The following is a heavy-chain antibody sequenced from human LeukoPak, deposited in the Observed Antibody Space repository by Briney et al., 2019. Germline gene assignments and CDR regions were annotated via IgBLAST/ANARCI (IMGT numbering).Heavy chain of an antibody. V-gene: IGHV3-21*01. CDR1: GFTFSSYS. CDR3: ARETYCGGDCYVQYYFDY. Sequence: PGGSLRLFCAASGFTFSSYSMNWVRQAPGKGLEWVSSISSSSSYIYYADSVKGRFTISRDNAKNSLYLQMNSLRAEDTAVYYCARETYCGGDCYVQYYFDYWGQGTLVTVSS. CDR2: ISSSSSYI. D-gene: IGHD2-21*02. J-gene: IGHJ4*02.